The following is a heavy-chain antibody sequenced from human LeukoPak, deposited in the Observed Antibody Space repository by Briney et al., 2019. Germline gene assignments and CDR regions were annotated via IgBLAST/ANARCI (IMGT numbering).Heavy chain of an antibody. CDR1: GIDFSSNW. CDR3: AKDHYWSIDY. Sequence: GGSLRLSCAASGIDFSSNWMHWVRHAPGQGLVWVSRIKGDGISTNYADSVKGRFTISRDIAKNTLYLQMNSLRAEDTGVYYCAKDHYWSIDYWGRGTLVTVSS. CDR2: IKGDGIST. V-gene: IGHV3-74*01. D-gene: IGHD3-3*01. J-gene: IGHJ4*02.